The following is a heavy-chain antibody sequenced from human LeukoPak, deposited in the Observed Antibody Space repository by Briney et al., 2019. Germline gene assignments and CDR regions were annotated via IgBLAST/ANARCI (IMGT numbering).Heavy chain of an antibody. CDR1: GGSISSYY. CDR3: ARDPIAAAGKDY. CDR2: IYTSGST. D-gene: IGHD6-13*01. Sequence: PSETLSLTCTVSGGSISSYYWSWIRQPPGKGLEWVGRIYTSGSTNYNLSLKSRVTISVDKSKNQFSLKLSSVTAADTAVYYCARDPIAAAGKDYWGQGTLVTVSS. J-gene: IGHJ4*02. V-gene: IGHV4-4*07.